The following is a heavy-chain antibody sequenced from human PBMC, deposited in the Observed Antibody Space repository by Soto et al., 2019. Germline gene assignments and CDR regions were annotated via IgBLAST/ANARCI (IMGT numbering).Heavy chain of an antibody. J-gene: IGHJ3*02. CDR2: ISNRGDT. V-gene: IGHV3-66*01. CDR3: AREPRYCRGGSCSITGDAFDI. Sequence: EVQLVESGGGLVQPGGSPRLSCTASGFIVSDTYMNWVRQAPGKGLEWVSVISNRGDTHYADSVRGRFSHSRDIADNTVHLQMNNLRVEDTAVYYCAREPRYCRGGSCSITGDAFDIWGQGTMVTVSS. CDR1: GFIVSDTY. D-gene: IGHD2-15*01.